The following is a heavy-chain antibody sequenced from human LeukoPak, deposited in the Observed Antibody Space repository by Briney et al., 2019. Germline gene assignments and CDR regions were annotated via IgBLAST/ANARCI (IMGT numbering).Heavy chain of an antibody. J-gene: IGHJ4*02. Sequence: KASETLSLTCTVSGGSISSSGYYWDWIRQPPGKGLEWIGAIYYTGSTYYNPSLKSRVTISGDTSKNQFSLKLTSVTAADTAVYYCARHPNLFYFDYWGQGTLVIVSS. D-gene: IGHD2-21*01. CDR2: IYYTGST. V-gene: IGHV4-39*01. CDR3: ARHPNLFYFDY. CDR1: GGSISSSGYY.